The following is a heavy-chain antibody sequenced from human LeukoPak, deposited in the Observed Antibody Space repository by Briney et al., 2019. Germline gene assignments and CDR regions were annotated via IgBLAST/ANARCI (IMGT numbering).Heavy chain of an antibody. CDR2: INHSGST. V-gene: IGHV4-34*01. CDR3: ARVYYYDSSGYPRWDAFDI. D-gene: IGHD3-22*01. CDR1: GGSFSGYY. J-gene: IGHJ3*02. Sequence: PSETLSLTCAVYGGSFSGYYWSWIRQPPGKGLEWIGEINHSGSTNYNPSLKSRVTISVDTSKNQFSLKLSSVTAADTAVYYCARVYYYDSSGYPRWDAFDIWGQGTMVTVSS.